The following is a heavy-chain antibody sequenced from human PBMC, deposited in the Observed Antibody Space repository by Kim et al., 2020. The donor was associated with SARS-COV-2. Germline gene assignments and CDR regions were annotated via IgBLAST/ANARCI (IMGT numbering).Heavy chain of an antibody. J-gene: IGHJ6*02. CDR3: AKDTGVDRSSSWLLNYYYYGMDV. CDR1: GFTFSSYG. CDR2: IWYDGSNK. V-gene: IGHV3-33*06. D-gene: IGHD6-13*01. Sequence: GGSLRLSCAASGFTFSSYGMHWVRQAPGKGLEWVAVIWYDGSNKYYADSVKGRFTISRDNSKNTLYLQMNSLRAEDTAVYYCAKDTGVDRSSSWLLNYYYYGMDVWGQGTTVTVSS.